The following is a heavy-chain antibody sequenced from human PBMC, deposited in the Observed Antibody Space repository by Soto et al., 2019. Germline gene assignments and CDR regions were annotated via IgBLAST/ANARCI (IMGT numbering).Heavy chain of an antibody. CDR1: GFTFSSYA. V-gene: IGHV3-23*01. CDR2: ISGSGGST. Sequence: GGSLRLSCAASGFTFSSYAMSWVRQAPGKGLEWVSAISGSGGSTYYADSVKGRFTISRDNSKNTLYLQMNSLRAEDTAVYYCAKGNKDYYDSSGYYSNWYFDLWGRGTLVTVSS. D-gene: IGHD3-22*01. CDR3: AKGNKDYYDSSGYYSNWYFDL. J-gene: IGHJ2*01.